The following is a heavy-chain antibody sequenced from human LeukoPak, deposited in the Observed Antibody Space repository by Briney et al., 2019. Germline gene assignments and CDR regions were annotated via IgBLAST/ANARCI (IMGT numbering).Heavy chain of an antibody. J-gene: IGHJ1*01. Sequence: ASVKVSCKASVYTFISYYMHWVRQAPGQGLEWMGIINPSGGSATYAQKLQGRVTMTTDTSTSTAYMELRSLRSDDTAVYYCARDRIAAARIKYFQHWGQGTLVTVSS. CDR2: INPSGGSA. CDR1: VYTFISYY. V-gene: IGHV1-46*01. D-gene: IGHD6-13*01. CDR3: ARDRIAAARIKYFQH.